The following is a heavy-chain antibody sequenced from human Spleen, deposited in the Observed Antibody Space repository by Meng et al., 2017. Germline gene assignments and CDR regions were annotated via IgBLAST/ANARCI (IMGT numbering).Heavy chain of an antibody. CDR2: FIPVFEII. J-gene: IGHJ5*02. CDR3: ARALYGSGSYPLFNWFDP. D-gene: IGHD3-10*01. Sequence: QVQLVQSGAEVKKPGSSVKVSCKASGCTFDSYAVTWVRQAPGQRFEWMGAFIPVFEIIKYAPKFQGRETITADKSTATVYMELSSLTSEDTAVYYCARALYGSGSYPLFNWFDPWGQGTLVTVSS. V-gene: IGHV1-69*10. CDR1: GCTFDSYA.